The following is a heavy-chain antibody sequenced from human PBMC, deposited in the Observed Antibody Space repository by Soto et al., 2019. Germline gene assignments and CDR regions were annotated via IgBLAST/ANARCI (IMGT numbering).Heavy chain of an antibody. Sequence: QALLEQSGPEVKKPGDTVRISCWLYDSVFVTSVIKWLRQAPGQGLEWMGWISANDGGTLSVMKFTDRLVMSTDPMRQMAYLQLWDVTSVDSAVSFCARGGGRHLRPRETGGHGTPVTVSS. D-gene: IGHD3-16*01. CDR3: ARGGGRHLRPRET. CDR1: DSVFVTSV. J-gene: IGHJ4*01. V-gene: IGHV1-18*01. CDR2: ISANDGGT.